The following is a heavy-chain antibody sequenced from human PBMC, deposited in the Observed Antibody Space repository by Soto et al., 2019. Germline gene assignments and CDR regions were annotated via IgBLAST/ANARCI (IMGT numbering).Heavy chain of an antibody. D-gene: IGHD2-2*02. V-gene: IGHV3-48*03. CDR2: ISSSGSTI. CDR3: ARNLRFFIVVVPAAIRDTAYGMDV. CDR1: GFTFSSYE. Sequence: PGGSLRLSCAASGFTFSSYEMNWVRQAPGKGLEWVSYISSSGSTIYYADSVKGRFTISRGNAKNSLYLQMNSLRAEDTAVYYCARNLRFFIVVVPAAIRDTAYGMDVWGQGTTVTVSS. J-gene: IGHJ6*02.